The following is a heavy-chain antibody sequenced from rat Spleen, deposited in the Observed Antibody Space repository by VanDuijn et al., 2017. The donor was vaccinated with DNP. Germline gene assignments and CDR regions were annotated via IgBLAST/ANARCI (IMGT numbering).Heavy chain of an antibody. CDR2: ISYDGNST. J-gene: IGHJ2*01. Sequence: EVQLVESGGDLVQPGRSLKLSCAASGFTFSDYYMAWVRQAPTKGLEWVAAISYDGNSTYYRDSVKGRFTISRENAQSSLDLQMDSLRSEDTATYYCTTADFWGQGVMVTVSS. CDR1: GFTFSDYY. V-gene: IGHV5-20*01. CDR3: TTADF.